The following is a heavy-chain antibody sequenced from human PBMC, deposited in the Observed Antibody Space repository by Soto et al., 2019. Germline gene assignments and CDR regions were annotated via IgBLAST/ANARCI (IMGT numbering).Heavy chain of an antibody. J-gene: IGHJ6*02. CDR3: ARDRIDYVWGSYRYGSGMDV. Sequence: QVQLVQSGAEVKKPGSSVKVSCKASGGTFSSYTISWVRQAPGQGLEWMGRIIPILGIANYAQKFQGRVTITADKSTSTACMELSSLRSEDTAVYYCARDRIDYVWGSYRYGSGMDVWGQGTTVTVSS. CDR2: IIPILGIA. V-gene: IGHV1-69*08. CDR1: GGTFSSYT. D-gene: IGHD3-16*02.